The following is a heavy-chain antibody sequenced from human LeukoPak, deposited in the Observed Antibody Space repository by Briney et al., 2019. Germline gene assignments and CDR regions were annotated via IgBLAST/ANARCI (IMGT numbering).Heavy chain of an antibody. CDR2: INPTGGST. Sequence: ASVKVSCTASGYTFPSYFMHWVRQAPGQGLEWMGIINPTGGSTTYAQKFQGRVTITADESTSTAYMELSSLRSEDTAVYYCASDTITMVRGVIITEYYYYGMDVWGQGTTVTVSS. V-gene: IGHV1-46*01. J-gene: IGHJ6*02. D-gene: IGHD3-10*01. CDR3: ASDTITMVRGVIITEYYYYGMDV. CDR1: GYTFPSYF.